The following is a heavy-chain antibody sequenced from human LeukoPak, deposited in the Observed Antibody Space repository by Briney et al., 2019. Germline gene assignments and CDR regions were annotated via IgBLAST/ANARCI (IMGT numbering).Heavy chain of an antibody. CDR2: INTDGSTT. Sequence: PGGSLTLSCTASGFTFSSYWMHWVRQAPGKGLVWVSRINTDGSTTNYADSVKGRFTISRDNAKNTLYLQMNSLRGEDTAVYYCARDRQYGMDVWGQGTTVTVSS. J-gene: IGHJ6*02. V-gene: IGHV3-74*01. CDR1: GFTFSSYW. CDR3: ARDRQYGMDV.